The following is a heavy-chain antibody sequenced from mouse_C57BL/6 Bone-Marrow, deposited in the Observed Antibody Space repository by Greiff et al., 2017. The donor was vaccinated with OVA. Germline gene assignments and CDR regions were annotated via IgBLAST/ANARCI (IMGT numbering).Heavy chain of an antibody. D-gene: IGHD3-3*01. CDR3: ARDGAGAWFAY. CDR2: ISDGGSYT. CDR1: GFTFSSYA. V-gene: IGHV5-4*01. Sequence: EVQLVESGGGLVKPGGSLKLSCAASGFTFSSYAMSWVRQTPEKRLEWVATISDGGSYTYYPDNVKGRFTISRDNAKNNLYLQMSHLKSEDTAMYYCARDGAGAWFAYWGQGTLVTVSA. J-gene: IGHJ3*01.